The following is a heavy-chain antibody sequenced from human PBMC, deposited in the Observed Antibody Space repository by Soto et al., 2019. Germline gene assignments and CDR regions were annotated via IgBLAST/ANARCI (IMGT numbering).Heavy chain of an antibody. D-gene: IGHD3-10*01. CDR2: IIPIFGTA. V-gene: IGHV1-69*01. CDR3: ARDPDNYYGSGSYYNPYYYYGMDV. CDR1: GGTFSSYA. J-gene: IGHJ6*02. Sequence: QVQLVQSGAEVKKPGSSVKVSCKASGGTFSSYAISWVRQAPGQGLEWMGGIIPIFGTANYAQKFQGRVTITEDESTRTASRELSSLSSEDTAVYYCARDPDNYYGSGSYYNPYYYYGMDVLVQGTTVTVSS.